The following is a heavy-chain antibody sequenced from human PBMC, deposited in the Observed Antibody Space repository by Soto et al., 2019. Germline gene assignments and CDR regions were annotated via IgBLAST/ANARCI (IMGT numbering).Heavy chain of an antibody. V-gene: IGHV4-30-2*01. CDR1: GGSISSGGYP. CDR2: IYHSGST. CDR3: ARAGYSGYDLTFDY. D-gene: IGHD5-12*01. J-gene: IGHJ4*02. Sequence: QLQESGSGLVKPSQTLSLTCVVSGGSISSGGYPWSWIRQPPGKGLEWIGYIYHSGSTYYNPSLQSRVTISVDKSINQFSLKLSSVTAAGTAVYYCARAGYSGYDLTFDYWGQGTLVTVSS.